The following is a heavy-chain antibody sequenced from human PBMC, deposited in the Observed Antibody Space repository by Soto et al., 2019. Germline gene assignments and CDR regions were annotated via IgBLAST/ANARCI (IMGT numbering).Heavy chain of an antibody. CDR1: GYTFTSYG. V-gene: IGHV1-18*01. CDR3: ARGMSGLLWCGEPLPFDY. J-gene: IGHJ4*02. Sequence: QVQLVQSGAEVKKPGASVKVSCKASGYTFTSYGISWVRQAPGQGREWMGWISAYNGNTNYAQKLQCRVTMTTDTSTSTAYMELRSLRSDDTAVYYCARGMSGLLWCGEPLPFDYWGQGTLVTVSS. CDR2: ISAYNGNT. D-gene: IGHD3-10*01.